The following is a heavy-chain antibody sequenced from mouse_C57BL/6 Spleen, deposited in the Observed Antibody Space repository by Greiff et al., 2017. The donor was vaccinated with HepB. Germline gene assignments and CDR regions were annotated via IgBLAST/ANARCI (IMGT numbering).Heavy chain of an antibody. CDR2: IYPGNSDT. D-gene: IGHD2-2*01. V-gene: IGHV1-5*01. CDR3: TREEVTTEVYAMDY. Sequence: VQLQQSGTVLARPGASVKMSCKTSGYTFTSYWMHWVKQRPGQGLEWIGAIYPGNSDTSYNQKFKGKAKLTAVTSASTAYMELSSLTNEDSAVYYCTREEVTTEVYAMDYWGQGTSVTVSS. CDR1: GYTFTSYW. J-gene: IGHJ4*01.